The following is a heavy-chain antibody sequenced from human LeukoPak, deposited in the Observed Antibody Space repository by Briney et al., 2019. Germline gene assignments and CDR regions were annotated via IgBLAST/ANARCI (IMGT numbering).Heavy chain of an antibody. D-gene: IGHD3-9*01. CDR1: GFTFNTFN. CDR2: ITSGGDYI. CDR3: EGGHYDVLAASYKRTADY. Sequence: GGSLRLSCAASGFTFNTFNMNWVRQAPGKGLEWVSSITSGGDYIYYADSVKGRFTTSRDKAKNSLSLQLHSLRVEDQAVYYCEGGHYDVLAASYKRTADYWGQGHLVTVSS. J-gene: IGHJ4*02. V-gene: IGHV3-21*01.